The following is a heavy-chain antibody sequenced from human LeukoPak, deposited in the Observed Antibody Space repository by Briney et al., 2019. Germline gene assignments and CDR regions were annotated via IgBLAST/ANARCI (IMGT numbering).Heavy chain of an antibody. Sequence: GGSLRLSCAASGFTFSDYYMIWIRQARGKGREWGSYLSSSGTTIYYADSVKGRFTISKDNAKNSLYLQMNSLRAEDTAVYYCARRRDSGSLQHFDYWGQGTLVTVSS. D-gene: IGHD1-26*01. CDR2: LSSSGTTI. J-gene: IGHJ4*02. V-gene: IGHV3-11*01. CDR3: ARRRDSGSLQHFDY. CDR1: GFTFSDYY.